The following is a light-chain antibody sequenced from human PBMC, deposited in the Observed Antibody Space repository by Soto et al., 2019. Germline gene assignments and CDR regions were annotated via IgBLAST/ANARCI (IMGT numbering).Light chain of an antibody. CDR1: QTITNNY. CDR3: QQYGNSRFT. Sequence: EIVLTQSPGTLSLSPGERATLFCGASQTITNNYLAWYQQKPGQAPRLLVYGASSRATGIPDRFSGSGSGTDFTLTISRLEPEDFAVYYCQQYGNSRFTFGPGTKVDIK. V-gene: IGKV3-20*01. J-gene: IGKJ3*01. CDR2: GAS.